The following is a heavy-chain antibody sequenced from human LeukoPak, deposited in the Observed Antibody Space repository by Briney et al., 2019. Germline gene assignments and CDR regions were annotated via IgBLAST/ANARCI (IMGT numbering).Heavy chain of an antibody. J-gene: IGHJ3*02. CDR2: IYYSGST. V-gene: IGHV4-59*11. D-gene: IGHD5-12*01. CDR3: ARVGRQVWLRHAFDI. CDR1: GDSMSSHY. Sequence: SETLSLTCTVSGDSMSSHYWRWVRQPPGKGREGVGYIYYSGSTNYTPSLKSRVTISVDTSKNQFSLKLSSVTAADTAVYYCARVGRQVWLRHAFDIWGQGTMVTVSS.